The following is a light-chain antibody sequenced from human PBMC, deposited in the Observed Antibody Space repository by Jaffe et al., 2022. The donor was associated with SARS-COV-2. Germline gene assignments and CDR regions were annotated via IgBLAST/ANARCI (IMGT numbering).Light chain of an antibody. Sequence: ETVMTQSPATLSVSPGERVTLSCRASQSVASHLAWYQQKPGQAPRLLIYEASTRATGVPARFSGSGSGTEFTLTISSPQSEDFAVYYCQHYNNWPPWTFGQGTKVDIK. J-gene: IGKJ1*01. CDR3: QHYNNWPPWT. CDR2: EAS. V-gene: IGKV3-15*01. CDR1: QSVASH.